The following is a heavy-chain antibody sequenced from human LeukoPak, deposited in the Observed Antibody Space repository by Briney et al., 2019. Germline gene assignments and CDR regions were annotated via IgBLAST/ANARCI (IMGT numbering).Heavy chain of an antibody. CDR2: INHSGST. Sequence: SETLSLTCAVYGGSFSGYYWSWIRQPPGKGLEWIGEINHSGSTNYNPSLKSRVTISVDTSKNQFSLKLSSVTAADTAVYYCARVGHICCSSTSCYPWFDPWGQGTLVTVSS. V-gene: IGHV4-34*01. CDR1: GGSFSGYY. J-gene: IGHJ5*02. D-gene: IGHD2-2*01. CDR3: ARVGHICCSSTSCYPWFDP.